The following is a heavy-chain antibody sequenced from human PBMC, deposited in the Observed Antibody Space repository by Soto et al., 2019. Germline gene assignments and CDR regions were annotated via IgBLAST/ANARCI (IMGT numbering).Heavy chain of an antibody. CDR2: ISGSGGST. J-gene: IGHJ4*02. V-gene: IGHV3-23*01. CDR3: AKDYSGSYSLYFDY. CDR1: GFTFSSYA. D-gene: IGHD1-26*01. Sequence: PGGSLSLSCAASGFTFSSYAMSWVRQTPGKGLEWVSAISGSGGSTYYADSVKGRFTISRDNSKNTLYLQMNSLRAEDTAVYYCAKDYSGSYSLYFDYWGQGTLVTVSS.